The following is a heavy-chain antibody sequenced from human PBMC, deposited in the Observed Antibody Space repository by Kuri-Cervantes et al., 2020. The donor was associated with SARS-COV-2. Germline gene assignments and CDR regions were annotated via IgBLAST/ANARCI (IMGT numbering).Heavy chain of an antibody. V-gene: IGHV3-30*01. Sequence: GGSLRLSCAASGFTFSSYAMHWVRQAPGKGLEWVAVISYDGSNKYYADPVKGRFTISRDNSKNTLCLQMNSLRAEDTAVYYCKGEDVVVPAALASGVDVWGQGTTVTVSS. CDR2: ISYDGSNK. CDR1: GFTFSSYA. J-gene: IGHJ6*02. D-gene: IGHD2-2*01. CDR3: KGEDVVVPAALASGVDV.